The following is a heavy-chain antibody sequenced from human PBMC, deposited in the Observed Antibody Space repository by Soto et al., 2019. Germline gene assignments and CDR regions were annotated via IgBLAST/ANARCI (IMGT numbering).Heavy chain of an antibody. D-gene: IGHD6-6*01. CDR3: ARAPYSSSSFFFDY. CDR1: GYSFNAYF. V-gene: IGHV1-46*02. Sequence: GASVKVSCKASGYSFNAYFMHWVRQAPGQGLEWMGIVHPSGGNTNYAQKFQGRVTMTWDTSTTTVYMELSSLRSDDTAVYYCARAPYSSSSFFFDYWGQGTPVTVSS. J-gene: IGHJ4*02. CDR2: VHPSGGNT.